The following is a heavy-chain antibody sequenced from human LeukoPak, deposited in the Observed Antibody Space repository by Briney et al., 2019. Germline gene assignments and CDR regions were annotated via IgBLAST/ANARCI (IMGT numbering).Heavy chain of an antibody. J-gene: IGHJ5*02. CDR2: IKQDGSEK. D-gene: IGHD2-21*02. CDR3: ARDLGLVTATDNWFDP. CDR1: GFTFSSYW. Sequence: GGSLRLSCAASGFTFSSYWMSWVRQAPGKGLEWVANIKQDGSEKYYVDSVKGRFTISRDNAKNSLYLQMNSLRAEDTAVYYCARDLGLVTATDNWFDPRGQGTLVTVSS. V-gene: IGHV3-7*01.